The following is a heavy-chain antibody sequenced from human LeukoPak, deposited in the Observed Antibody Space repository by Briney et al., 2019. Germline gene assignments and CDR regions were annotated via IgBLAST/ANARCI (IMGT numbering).Heavy chain of an antibody. CDR3: SRGLDSRKLGY. J-gene: IGHJ4*02. V-gene: IGHV4-31*02. CDR2: IHPSGML. D-gene: IGHD3-22*01. Sequence: SGTLSLTWTVPGASFNSDDQYWNWIRQSPGKGLEWIGSIHPSGMLYNNPSLESRVTMSRDTSKNQFSLNLTSVTAADTAVYFCSRGLDSRKLGYWGQGILVTVSS. CDR1: GASFNSDDQY.